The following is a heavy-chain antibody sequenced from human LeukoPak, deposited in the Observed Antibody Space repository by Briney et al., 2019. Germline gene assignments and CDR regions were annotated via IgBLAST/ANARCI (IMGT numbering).Heavy chain of an antibody. J-gene: IGHJ6*03. D-gene: IGHD4-17*01. V-gene: IGHV4-61*02. CDR2: IYTSGST. CDR3: ARGVTVTIICYYYSMDV. CDR1: GGSISSGSYY. Sequence: SETLSLTCTVSGGSISSGSYYWSWIRQPAGKGLEWIGRIYTSGSTNYNPSLKSRVTISVDTSKNQFSLKLSSVTAADTAVYYCARGVTVTIICYYYSMDVWGKGTTATVSS.